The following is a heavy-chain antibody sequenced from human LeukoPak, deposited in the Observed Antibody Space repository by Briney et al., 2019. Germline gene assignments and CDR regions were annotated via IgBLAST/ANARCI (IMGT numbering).Heavy chain of an antibody. CDR3: AKDGRDSSGWYRNYYDY. J-gene: IGHJ4*02. V-gene: IGHV3-23*01. D-gene: IGHD6-19*01. CDR2: TSAGGSGT. CDR1: GFSFSSYA. Sequence: GGSLRLSCAASGFSFSSYAMSWIRQAPGKGLEWVSVTSAGGSGTYYAHSVKGRFTISRDNSKNTLYLQMNSLRAEDTAVYYCAKDGRDSSGWYRNYYDYWGQGTLVTVSS.